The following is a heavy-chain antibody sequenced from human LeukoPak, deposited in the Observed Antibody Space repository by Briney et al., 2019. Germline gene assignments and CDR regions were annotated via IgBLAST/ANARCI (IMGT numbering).Heavy chain of an antibody. D-gene: IGHD3-22*01. CDR2: INVEGDYI. Sequence: PGGSLRLSCAASGFSVSGFWMHWVRQAPGKELVWVARINVEGDYIDYAESVRGRFTISRDSAKNTLYLQVNSVRAEDTAVYSCARDLTGPYDHWGQGTLVTVSS. V-gene: IGHV3-74*01. CDR3: ARDLTGPYDH. J-gene: IGHJ4*02. CDR1: GFSVSGFW.